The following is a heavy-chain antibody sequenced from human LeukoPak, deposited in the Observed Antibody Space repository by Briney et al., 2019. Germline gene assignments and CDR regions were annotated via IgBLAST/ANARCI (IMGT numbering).Heavy chain of an antibody. V-gene: IGHV1-8*01. D-gene: IGHD2-15*01. J-gene: IGHJ6*03. CDR2: MNPNSGNT. CDR1: GYTFTSYD. CDR3: AVAATPNYYYYYYMDA. Sequence: GASVKVSCKASGYTFTSYDINWVRQATGQGLEWMGWMNPNSGNTGYAQKFQGRVTMTRNTSISTAYMELSSLRSEDTAVYYCAVAATPNYYYYYYMDAWGKGTTVTVSS.